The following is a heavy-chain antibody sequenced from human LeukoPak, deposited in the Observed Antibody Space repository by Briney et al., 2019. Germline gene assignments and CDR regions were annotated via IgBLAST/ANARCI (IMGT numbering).Heavy chain of an antibody. V-gene: IGHV3-23*01. D-gene: IGHD1-26*01. CDR2: ISGSDGST. Sequence: GGSLRLSCAASGFTFSSYAMSWVRQAPGKGLEWVSAISGSDGSTYYANSVKGRFIISRDNSKNTLYLQMNSLRAEDTAVYYCARGGSYLSAFDIWGQGTMVTVSS. CDR3: ARGGSYLSAFDI. J-gene: IGHJ3*02. CDR1: GFTFSSYA.